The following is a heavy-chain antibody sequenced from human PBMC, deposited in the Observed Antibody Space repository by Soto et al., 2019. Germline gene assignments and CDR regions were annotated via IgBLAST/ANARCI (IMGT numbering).Heavy chain of an antibody. CDR1: GYTFTSYG. J-gene: IGHJ4*02. CDR3: APHREVGGTRSLDY. V-gene: IGHV1-18*04. D-gene: IGHD1-26*01. Sequence: ASVEVSCRASGYTFTSYGISWVRQAPGQGLEWMGWISAYNGNTNYAQKLQGRVTMTTDTSTSTAYMELRSLRSDDTAVYYCAPHREVGGTRSLDYLGKVTLVTVSS. CDR2: ISAYNGNT.